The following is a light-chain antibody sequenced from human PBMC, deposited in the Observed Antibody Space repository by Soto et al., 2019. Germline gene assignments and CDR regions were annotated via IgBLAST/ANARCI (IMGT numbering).Light chain of an antibody. J-gene: IGKJ4*01. CDR1: QSLLHSNGYNY. Sequence: DIVMTQSPLSLPVTPGEPASISCRSSQSLLHSNGYNYLDWYLQKQGQSPQLLIYLGSNRASGVPDRFSGSGSGTDFTPKISRVEAEDVGVYYCMQALQTPLTFGGGTKVEIK. CDR3: MQALQTPLT. CDR2: LGS. V-gene: IGKV2-28*01.